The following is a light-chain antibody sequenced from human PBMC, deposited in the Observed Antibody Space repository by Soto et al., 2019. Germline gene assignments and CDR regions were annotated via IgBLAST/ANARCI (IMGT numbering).Light chain of an antibody. J-gene: IGKJ1*01. CDR2: GAS. CDR3: QQYGTSPRT. CDR1: QSVSSS. V-gene: IGKV3-15*01. Sequence: EVVMTQSPATLSVSPGERATLSCRASQSVSSSLAWYQQKPGQAPRLLIYGASTRATGIPARFSGSGSGTDFTLTISRLEPEDFAVYYCQQYGTSPRTFGLGTKVDIK.